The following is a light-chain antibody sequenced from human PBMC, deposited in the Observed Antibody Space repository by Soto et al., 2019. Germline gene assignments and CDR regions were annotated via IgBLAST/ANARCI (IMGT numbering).Light chain of an antibody. CDR2: GAS. J-gene: IGKJ5*01. Sequence: EIVMPQSPHPLYVSPGERATLSCRASQSVIGNLAWYQHKPGQAPRLLIYGASTRATGIPPRFRGSGSGTEFTLPISRLQSEYYAVYYCYLYNNGTPNTFGQGIRREI. CDR3: YLYNNGTPNT. CDR1: QSVIGN. V-gene: IGKV3-15*01.